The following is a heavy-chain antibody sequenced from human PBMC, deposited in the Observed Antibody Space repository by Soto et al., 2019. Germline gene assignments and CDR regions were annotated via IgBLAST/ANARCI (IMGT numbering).Heavy chain of an antibody. CDR3: ARYYGSGSWDYYYGMDV. J-gene: IGHJ6*02. CDR1: GGSISSSNW. Sequence: QVQLQESGPGLVKPSGTLSLTCAVSGGSISSSNWWSWVRQPPGKGLEWIGEIYHSGSTNYNPSLKSRVTISVDKSKNQFSLKLSSVTAAGTAVYYCARYYGSGSWDYYYGMDVWGQGTTVTVSS. V-gene: IGHV4-4*02. D-gene: IGHD3-10*01. CDR2: IYHSGST.